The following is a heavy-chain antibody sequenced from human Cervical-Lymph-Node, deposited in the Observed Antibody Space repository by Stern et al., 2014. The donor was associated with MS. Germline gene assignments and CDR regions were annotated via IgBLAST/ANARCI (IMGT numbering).Heavy chain of an antibody. V-gene: IGHV1-2*06. CDR2: IDPGSGAT. Sequence: QLVQSGAEVKKPGASVKVSCKASGYRFSTFYLHWLRQAPGQGLQWIGRIDPGSGATHYSQTFQCRLTMTRDRSITTAYLELIGLRSDDTAVYYCARIYCSGDECYHSFDTWGQGTLVTVSS. D-gene: IGHD3-16*02. CDR3: ARIYCSGDECYHSFDT. CDR1: GYRFSTFY. J-gene: IGHJ4*02.